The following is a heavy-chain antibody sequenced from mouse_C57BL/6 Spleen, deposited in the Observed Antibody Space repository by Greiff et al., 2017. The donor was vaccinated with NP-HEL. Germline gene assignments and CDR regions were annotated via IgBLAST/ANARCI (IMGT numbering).Heavy chain of an antibody. CDR1: GYTFTDYY. Sequence: EVQLQQSGPELVKPGASVKISCKASGYTFTDYYMNWVKQSHGKSLEWIGDINPNNGGTSYNQKFKGKATLTADKSSSTAYMELRSLTSEDSAVYYCARRQLSYYAMDYWGQGTSVTVSS. CDR2: INPNNGGT. J-gene: IGHJ4*01. D-gene: IGHD3-2*02. CDR3: ARRQLSYYAMDY. V-gene: IGHV1-26*01.